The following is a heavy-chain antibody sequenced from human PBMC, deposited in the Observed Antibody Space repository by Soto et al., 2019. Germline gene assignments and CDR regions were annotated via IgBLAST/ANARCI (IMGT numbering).Heavy chain of an antibody. J-gene: IGHJ3*02. V-gene: IGHV3-21*01. CDR1: GFTFSSYS. Sequence: EVQLVESGGGLVKPGGSLRLSCAASGFTFSSYSMNWVRQAPGKGLEWVSTVTTSSTSIYYADSVKGRFTISRDNAKNSLYLQMNSLRVEDTAVYYCARVPSLVSHIWGQVAMGSVSS. CDR3: ARVPSLVSHI. D-gene: IGHD2-8*02. CDR2: VTTSSTSI.